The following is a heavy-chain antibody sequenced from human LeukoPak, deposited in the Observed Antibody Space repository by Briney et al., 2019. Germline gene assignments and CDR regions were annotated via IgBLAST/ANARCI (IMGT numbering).Heavy chain of an antibody. D-gene: IGHD2-8*01. J-gene: IGHJ4*02. CDR2: INHSGST. CDR1: GGSFSGYY. V-gene: IGHV4-34*01. CDR3: ARDGDYADY. Sequence: PSETLSLTCAVYGGSFSGYYWSWIRQPPGKGLEWIGEINHSGSTNYNPSLKSRVTISVDKSKNQFSLKLSSVTAADTAVYYCARDGDYADYWGQGTLVTVSS.